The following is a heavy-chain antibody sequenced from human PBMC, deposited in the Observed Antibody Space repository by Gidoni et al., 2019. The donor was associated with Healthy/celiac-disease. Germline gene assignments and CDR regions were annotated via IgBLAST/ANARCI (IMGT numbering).Heavy chain of an antibody. CDR2: ISYDGSKK. V-gene: IGHV3-30*18. Sequence: ESGGGVVQPGRSLRLSCAASGFTFSSYGMHWVRQAPGKGLEWVAVISYDGSKKYYADSVKGRFTISRDNSKNTLYLQMNSLRAEDTAVYYCAKALGDYGGYWGQGTLVTVSS. D-gene: IGHD4-17*01. J-gene: IGHJ4*02. CDR1: GFTFSSYG. CDR3: AKALGDYGGY.